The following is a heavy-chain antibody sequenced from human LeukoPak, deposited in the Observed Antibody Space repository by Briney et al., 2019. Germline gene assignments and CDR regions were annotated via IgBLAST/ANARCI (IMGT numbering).Heavy chain of an antibody. CDR2: IYYSGST. CDR1: GGSISSSSYY. D-gene: IGHD3-16*01. J-gene: IGHJ4*02. V-gene: IGHV4-39*01. CDR3: ARHGGAPVYYFDY. Sequence: SETLSLTCTVSGGSISSSSYYWGWIRQPPGKGLEWIGSIYYSGSTYYNPSLKSRVTISVDTSKNQFSLKLSSVTAADTAVYYCARHGGAPVYYFDYWGQGTLVTVSS.